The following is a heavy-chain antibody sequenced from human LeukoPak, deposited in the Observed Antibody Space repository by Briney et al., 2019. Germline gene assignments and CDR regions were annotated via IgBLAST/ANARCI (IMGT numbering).Heavy chain of an antibody. D-gene: IGHD3-22*01. CDR1: GYTFTSCG. CDR3: AREGRYYYDSSGYFDP. V-gene: IGHV1-18*01. Sequence: ASVKVSCKASGYTFTSCGISWVRQAPGQGLEWMGWISAYNGNTNYAQKLQGRVTMTTDTSTSTAYMELRSLRSDDTAVYYCAREGRYYYDSSGYFDPWGQGTLVTVSS. CDR2: ISAYNGNT. J-gene: IGHJ5*02.